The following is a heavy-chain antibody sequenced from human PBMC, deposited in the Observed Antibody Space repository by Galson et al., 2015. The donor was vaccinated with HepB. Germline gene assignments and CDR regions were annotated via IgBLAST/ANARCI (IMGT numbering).Heavy chain of an antibody. V-gene: IGHV4-34*01. CDR1: GGSLSRYY. CDR2: INDSGSI. CDR3: ARLYVFMDYFASSGPAE. D-gene: IGHD3-22*01. J-gene: IGHJ4*02. Sequence: SETLSLTCAVNGGSLSRYYWSWISQPPGKGMEWIGAINDSGSITYNPSLKGRVTISVDSPKNQFSLKLSSVTDADAGVYFCARLYVFMDYFASSGPAEGGQGTLVTVAS.